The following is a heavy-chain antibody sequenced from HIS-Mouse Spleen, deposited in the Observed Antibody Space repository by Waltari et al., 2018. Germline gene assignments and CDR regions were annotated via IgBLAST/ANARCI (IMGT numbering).Heavy chain of an antibody. CDR1: GYTFTGDY. D-gene: IGHD6-13*01. J-gene: IGHJ4*02. CDR3: ARVGYSSSWYFDY. Sequence: QVQLVQSGAEGKKPGASVKVSCKASGYTFTGDYMHWWRQAPGQGLECMGWINPNSGGTNYAQKFQGRVTMTRDTSISTAYMELSRLRSDDTAVYYCARVGYSSSWYFDYWGQGTLVTVSS. CDR2: INPNSGGT. V-gene: IGHV1-2*02.